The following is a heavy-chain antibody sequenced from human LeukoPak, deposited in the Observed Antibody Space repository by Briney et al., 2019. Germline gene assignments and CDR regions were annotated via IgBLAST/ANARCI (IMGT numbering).Heavy chain of an antibody. V-gene: IGHV4-30-2*01. J-gene: IGHJ6*02. CDR3: AREPLPLDASGSDIEYYYQGMDV. CDR1: GGSISSGGYS. CDR2: IYHSRTT. D-gene: IGHD2-15*01. Sequence: PSETLSLTCAVSGGSISSGGYSWSWIRQPPGKGLEWIGYIYHSRTTNYNPSLKSRVTILVDKSENQFSLKLTSVTAADTAVYYCAREPLPLDASGSDIEYYYQGMDVWGQGTTVIVSS.